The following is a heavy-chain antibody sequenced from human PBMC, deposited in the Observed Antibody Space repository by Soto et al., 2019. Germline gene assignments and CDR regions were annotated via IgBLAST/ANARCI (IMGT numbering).Heavy chain of an antibody. J-gene: IGHJ6*02. CDR3: ARKNGQWPTLDIYYYGMDV. D-gene: IGHD6-19*01. CDR2: IYYSGST. Sequence: KQSQTLSLTCTVSGGSISSSSYYWGWIRQPPGKGLEWIGSIYYSGSTYYNPSLKSRVTISVDTSKNQFSLKLSSVTAADTAVYYCARKNGQWPTLDIYYYGMDVWGQGTTVTVSS. V-gene: IGHV4-39*01. CDR1: GGSISSSSYY.